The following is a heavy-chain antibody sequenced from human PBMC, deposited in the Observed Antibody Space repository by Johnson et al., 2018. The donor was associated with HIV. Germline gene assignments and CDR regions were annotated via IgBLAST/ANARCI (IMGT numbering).Heavy chain of an antibody. Sequence: VQLVESGGGLIQPGGSLRLSCAASGFTFSRYWMHWVRQAPGKGLVWVSRINSDGSSTNYADSVKGRFTISRDNAKNTLYLQMNSLRAEDTAVFYCARDAKGGYGDAFDIWGHGTMVTVSS. CDR2: INSDGSST. CDR3: ARDAKGGYGDAFDI. V-gene: IGHV3-74*01. D-gene: IGHD5-12*01. J-gene: IGHJ3*02. CDR1: GFTFSRYW.